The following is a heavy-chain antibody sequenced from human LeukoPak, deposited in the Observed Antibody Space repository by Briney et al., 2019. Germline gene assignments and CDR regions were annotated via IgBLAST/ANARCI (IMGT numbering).Heavy chain of an antibody. CDR2: IIPIFGTA. V-gene: IGHV1-69*06. Sequence: ASVKVSCKASGGTFSSYAISWVRQAPGQGLEWMGGIIPIFGTANYAQKFQGRVTIAADKSTSTAYMELSSLRSEDTAVYYCARGGYPAMVTSHGYYYYYMDVWGKGTTVTVSS. J-gene: IGHJ6*03. D-gene: IGHD5-18*01. CDR3: ARGGYPAMVTSHGYYYYYMDV. CDR1: GGTFSSYA.